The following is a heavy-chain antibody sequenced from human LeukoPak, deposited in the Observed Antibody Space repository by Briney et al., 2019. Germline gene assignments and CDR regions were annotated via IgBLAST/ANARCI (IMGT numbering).Heavy chain of an antibody. J-gene: IGHJ3*02. CDR1: GFTFDDYA. CDR2: ISGDGGST. V-gene: IGHV3-43*02. CDR3: AKGFGSSWYFDAFDI. Sequence: GGSLRLPCAASGFTFDDYAMHWVRQAPGKGLEWVSLISGDGGSTYYADSVKGRFTISRDNSKNSLYLQMNSLRTEDTALYYCAKGFGSSWYFDAFDIWGQGTMVTASS. D-gene: IGHD6-13*01.